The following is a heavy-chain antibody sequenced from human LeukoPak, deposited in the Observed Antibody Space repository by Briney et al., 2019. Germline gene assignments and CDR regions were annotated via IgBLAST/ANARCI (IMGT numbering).Heavy chain of an antibody. Sequence: ASVKVSCKASGYTFTGYYMHWVRQAPGQGLEWMGWINPNSGGTNYAQKFQGRVTMTTDTSTSTAYMELRSLRSDDTAVYYCARDSWRTVTTDYWGQGTLVTVSS. D-gene: IGHD4-11*01. CDR3: ARDSWRTVTTDY. CDR1: GYTFTGYY. V-gene: IGHV1-2*02. CDR2: INPNSGGT. J-gene: IGHJ4*02.